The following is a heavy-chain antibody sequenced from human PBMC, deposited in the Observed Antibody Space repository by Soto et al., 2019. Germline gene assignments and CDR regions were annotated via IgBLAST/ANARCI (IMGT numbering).Heavy chain of an antibody. CDR1: GFTFSTCN. CDR3: ARDTSYSSYEYSYYYAVDV. V-gene: IGHV3-48*02. D-gene: IGHD4-4*01. Sequence: EVQLVESGGGWVQPGGSLRLSCAASGFTFSTCNMNWVRQAPGQGLEWVSYISSGRSTIHYADSMKGRVTITRDNAKNSLYLQINSLRDEDTAVYYCARDTSYSSYEYSYYYAVDVWGQGTTVTFSS. J-gene: IGHJ6*01. CDR2: ISSGRSTI.